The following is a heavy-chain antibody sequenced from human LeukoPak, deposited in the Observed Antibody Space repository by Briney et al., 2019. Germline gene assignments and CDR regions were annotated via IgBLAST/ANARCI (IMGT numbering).Heavy chain of an antibody. J-gene: IGHJ5*02. CDR1: GYTFTGYY. Sequence: GASVKVSCKASGYTFTGYYMHWVRQAPGQGLEWMGWINPNSGTTNYAQKFQGRVTMTRDTSITTAYMELSSLSSDGTAIYYCARSPITIFGVASLDPWGQGTLVTVSS. D-gene: IGHD3-3*01. CDR2: INPNSGTT. CDR3: ARSPITIFGVASLDP. V-gene: IGHV1-2*02.